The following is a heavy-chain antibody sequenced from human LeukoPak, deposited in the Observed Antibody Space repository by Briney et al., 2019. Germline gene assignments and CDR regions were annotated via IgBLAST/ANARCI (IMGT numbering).Heavy chain of an antibody. CDR2: IRYDGSNK. V-gene: IGHV3-30*02. J-gene: IGHJ3*02. CDR3: ARDGGNSGGYAFDT. D-gene: IGHD4-23*01. Sequence: GGSLRLSCAASGFTFSSYGMHWVRQAPGKGLEWVAFIRYDGSNKYYADSVKGRFTISRDNSKNTLYLQMNSLRAEDTAVYYCARDGGNSGGYAFDTWGQGTMVTVSS. CDR1: GFTFSSYG.